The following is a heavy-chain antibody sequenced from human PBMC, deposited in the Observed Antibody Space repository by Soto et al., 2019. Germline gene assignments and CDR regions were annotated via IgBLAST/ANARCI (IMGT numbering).Heavy chain of an antibody. CDR1: GYSFTSYW. V-gene: IGHV5-51*01. J-gene: IGHJ3*02. Sequence: GEPLKIPCNGSGYSFTSYWISWVGQMHGKGLEWMGIIYPGDSDTRYSPSFQGQVTISADKSISTAYLQWSSLKASDTAMYYCARHKLPYYDSSGYYPPGAFDIWGQGTMVTVSS. CDR3: ARHKLPYYDSSGYYPPGAFDI. D-gene: IGHD3-22*01. CDR2: IYPGDSDT.